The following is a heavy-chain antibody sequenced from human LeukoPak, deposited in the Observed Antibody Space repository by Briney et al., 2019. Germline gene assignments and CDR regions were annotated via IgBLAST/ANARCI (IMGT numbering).Heavy chain of an antibody. CDR3: ARVHLSYNRNDAAFDI. D-gene: IGHD1-1*01. Sequence: SVKVSCKASGGTFSSYAISWVRQAPGQGLEWMGGIIPIFGTANYAQKFQGRVTITTDESTSTAYMELSSLRSEDTAVYYCARVHLSYNRNDAAFDIWGQGTMVTVSS. CDR2: IIPIFGTA. J-gene: IGHJ3*02. V-gene: IGHV1-69*05. CDR1: GGTFSSYA.